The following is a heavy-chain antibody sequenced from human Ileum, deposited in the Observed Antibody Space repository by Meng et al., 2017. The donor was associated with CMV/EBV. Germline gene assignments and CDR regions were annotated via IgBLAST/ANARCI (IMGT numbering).Heavy chain of an antibody. V-gene: IGHV3-21*01. D-gene: IGHD1-26*01. CDR2: ISTASSYI. J-gene: IGHJ4*02. CDR3: ARGSGSYYDY. Sequence: LSCAASGFSFSNYRMNRVRQAPGKGLEWVASISTASSYIFYADSMKGRFTISRDNAKNSLYLQMDDLRVEDTAVYYCARGSGSYYDYWGQGTLVTVSS. CDR1: GFSFSNYR.